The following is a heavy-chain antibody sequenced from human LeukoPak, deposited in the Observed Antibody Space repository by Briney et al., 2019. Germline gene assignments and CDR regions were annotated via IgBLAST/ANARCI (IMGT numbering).Heavy chain of an antibody. CDR3: ARCSSSYSFDY. CDR1: GGSISSYY. D-gene: IGHD6-6*01. CDR2: IYYSGST. V-gene: IGHV4-59*01. J-gene: IGHJ4*02. Sequence: SETLSLTWTVSGGSISSYYWSWIRQPPGKGLEWIGYIYYSGSTNYNPSLKSRVTISVDTSKNQFSLKLSSVTAADTAVYYCARCSSSYSFDYWGQGTLVTVSS.